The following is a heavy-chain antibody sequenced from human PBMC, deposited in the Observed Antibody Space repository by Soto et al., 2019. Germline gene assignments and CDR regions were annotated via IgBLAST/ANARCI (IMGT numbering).Heavy chain of an antibody. CDR1: GGTFSSYA. V-gene: IGHV1-69*13. D-gene: IGHD4-4*01. J-gene: IGHJ6*02. Sequence: SVKVSCKASGGTFSSYAISWVRQAPGQGLEWMGGIIPIFGTANYAQKFQGRVTITADESTSTAYMELSSLRSEDTAVYYCASSYSNGLRPYYYYGMDVWGQGTTVTVSS. CDR3: ASSYSNGLRPYYYYGMDV. CDR2: IIPIFGTA.